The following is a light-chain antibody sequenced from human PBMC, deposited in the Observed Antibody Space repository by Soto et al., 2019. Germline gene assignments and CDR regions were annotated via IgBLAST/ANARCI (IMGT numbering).Light chain of an antibody. CDR3: CSYAGSSTFV. CDR2: EAT. V-gene: IGLV2-23*01. Sequence: SALTQPASVSGSPGQSITISCTGTSSYFGTYNLVSWYQHHPGKAPKRLIYEATKRPPGVSDRFSGSKSGNTASLTISGLQAEDGADYYCCSYAGSSTFVFETGTKVTVL. CDR1: SSYFGTYNL. J-gene: IGLJ1*01.